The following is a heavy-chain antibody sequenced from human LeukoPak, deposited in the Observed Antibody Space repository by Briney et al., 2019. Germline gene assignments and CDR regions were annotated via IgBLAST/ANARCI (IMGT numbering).Heavy chain of an antibody. D-gene: IGHD3-22*01. CDR3: ARDLGQYYDTSDNWFDP. J-gene: IGHJ5*02. V-gene: IGHV3-73*01. CDR2: IRSTANGYAT. CDR1: GFTFSGSA. Sequence: GGSLRLSCAASGFTFSGSALHWVRQASGKGLEWVGRIRSTANGYATAYAASVKGRFTISRDDSKNTAYLQMNSLRAEDTAVYYCARDLGQYYDTSDNWFDPWGQGTLVTVSS.